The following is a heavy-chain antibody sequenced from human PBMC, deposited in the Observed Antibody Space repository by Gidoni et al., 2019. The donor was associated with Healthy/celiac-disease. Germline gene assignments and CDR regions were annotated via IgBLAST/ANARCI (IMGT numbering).Heavy chain of an antibody. J-gene: IGHJ4*02. Sequence: EVQLVESGGGLVKPGGSLRLSCAASGFTFSNAWMSWVHQAPGKGLEWVGRIKSKTDGGTTDYAAPVKGRFTISRDDSKNTLYLQMNSLKTEDTAVYYPVFCGGDCYSPDYWGQGTLVTVSS. CDR1: GFTFSNAW. CDR2: IKSKTDGGTT. CDR3: VFCGGDCYSPDY. D-gene: IGHD2-21*01. V-gene: IGHV3-15*01.